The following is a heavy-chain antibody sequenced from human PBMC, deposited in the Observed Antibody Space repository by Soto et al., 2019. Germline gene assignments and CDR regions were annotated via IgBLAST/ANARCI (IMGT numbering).Heavy chain of an antibody. CDR3: AHIVVAGLGYYFDY. Sequence: QITLKESGPTLVKPTQTLTLTCTFSGFSLSSTRMAVGWIRQPPGKALEWLALIYWDDDKRYSPFLKSRLTTTNHTTKNQVVLTMSNMDPVDTARYYCAHIVVAGLGYYFDYWGQGTLVTVSS. V-gene: IGHV2-5*02. D-gene: IGHD6-19*01. CDR2: IYWDDDK. CDR1: GFSLSSTRMA. J-gene: IGHJ4*02.